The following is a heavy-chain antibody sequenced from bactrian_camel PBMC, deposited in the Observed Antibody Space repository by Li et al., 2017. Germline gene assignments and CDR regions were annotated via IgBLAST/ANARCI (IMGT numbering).Heavy chain of an antibody. J-gene: IGHJ4*01. Sequence: VQLVESGGGSVQAGGSLRLSCAASGLTYGINCMAWFRQAPGKSREGVARMATNTRITLYASSVKGRFTISRGDAKNTVRLQMDNLKVEDTAMYTCATIRYCGERGGRLELVRYTDIEGHGTQVTVS. V-gene: IGHV3-2*01. CDR2: MATNTRIT. CDR1: GLTYGINC. D-gene: IGHD3*01.